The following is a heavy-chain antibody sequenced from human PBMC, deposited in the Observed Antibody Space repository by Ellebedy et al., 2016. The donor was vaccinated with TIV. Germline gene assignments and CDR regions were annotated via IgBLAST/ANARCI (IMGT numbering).Heavy chain of an antibody. J-gene: IGHJ4*02. Sequence: MPSETLSLTCNVSGYFISIGHYWGWIRQAPGKVLEWIGSIHHSGSTYYNSSLESRVTIPVDTSKNQFSLELSAVTAADTAIYYCARGLTYGSGSSSMGGDWGQGTLVTVSS. CDR2: IHHSGST. V-gene: IGHV4-38-2*02. CDR3: ARGLTYGSGSSSMGGD. D-gene: IGHD3-10*01. CDR1: GYFISIGHY.